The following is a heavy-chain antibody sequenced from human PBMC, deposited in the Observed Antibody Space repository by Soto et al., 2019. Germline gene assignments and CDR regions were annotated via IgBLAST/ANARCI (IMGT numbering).Heavy chain of an antibody. D-gene: IGHD1-26*01. CDR2: FDAEDDET. Sequence: ASVKVSCKVSGYTLTTLSMHWVRQAPGKGLEWMGGFDAEDDETTYAEKFQGRVTMTEDTSTDTAYLELGSLRSEDTAVYYCTTDKDYSGSPFDYWGQGTMVTVSS. V-gene: IGHV1-24*01. CDR1: GYTLTTLS. J-gene: IGHJ4*02. CDR3: TTDKDYSGSPFDY.